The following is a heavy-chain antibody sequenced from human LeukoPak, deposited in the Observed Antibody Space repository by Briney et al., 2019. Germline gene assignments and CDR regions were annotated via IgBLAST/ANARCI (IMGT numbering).Heavy chain of an antibody. D-gene: IGHD6-13*01. V-gene: IGHV3-9*01. J-gene: IGHJ4*02. Sequence: PGGSLRLSCAASGFTFSSYAMSWVRQAPGKGLEWVSGISWNSGSIGYADSVKGRFTISRDNAKNSLYLQMNSLRAEDTALYYCAKDRGYSSSWLLVDYWGQGTLVTVSS. CDR3: AKDRGYSSSWLLVDY. CDR2: ISWNSGSI. CDR1: GFTFSSYA.